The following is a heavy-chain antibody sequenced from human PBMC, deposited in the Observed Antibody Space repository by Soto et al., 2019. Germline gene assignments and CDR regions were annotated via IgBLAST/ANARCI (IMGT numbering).Heavy chain of an antibody. J-gene: IGHJ4*02. D-gene: IGHD3-22*01. Sequence: GGSLRLSCAASGFTFSSYSMNWVRQAPGKGLEWVSYISSSSSTIYYADSVKGRFTISRDNSKNTLYLQMNSLRAEDTAVYYCAKTNGHYYDSSGYFDYWGQGTLVTVSS. CDR1: GFTFSSYS. CDR3: AKTNGHYYDSSGYFDY. CDR2: ISSSSSTI. V-gene: IGHV3-48*01.